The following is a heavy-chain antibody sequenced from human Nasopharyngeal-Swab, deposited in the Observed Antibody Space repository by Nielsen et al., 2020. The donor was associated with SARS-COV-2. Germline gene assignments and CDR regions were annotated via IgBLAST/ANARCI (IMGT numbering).Heavy chain of an antibody. CDR1: GYTFTSYG. D-gene: IGHD3-22*01. CDR2: ISAYNGNT. CDR3: ARDFYRNYYDSSGYLDYYYYGMDV. Sequence: ASVKVSCKASGYTFTSYGISWVRQAPGQGLEWMGWISAYNGNTNYAQKLQGRVTMTTDTSTSTAYMELRSLRSDDTAVYYCARDFYRNYYDSSGYLDYYYYGMDVWGQGTTVTVPS. V-gene: IGHV1-18*01. J-gene: IGHJ6*02.